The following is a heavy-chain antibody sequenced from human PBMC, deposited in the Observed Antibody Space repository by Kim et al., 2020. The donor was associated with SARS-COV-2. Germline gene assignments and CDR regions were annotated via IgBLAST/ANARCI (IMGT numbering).Heavy chain of an antibody. V-gene: IGHV3-43D*03. CDR3: AKDSGGYSSSWYFDY. D-gene: IGHD6-13*01. J-gene: IGHJ4*02. Sequence: DSVRGRFTISRDNSKTSRYLQMNSLRAEDTALYYCAKDSGGYSSSWYFDYWGQGTLVTVSS.